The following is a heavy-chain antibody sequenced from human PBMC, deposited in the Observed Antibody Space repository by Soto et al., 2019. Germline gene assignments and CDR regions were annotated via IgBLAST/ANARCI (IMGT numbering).Heavy chain of an antibody. V-gene: IGHV3-23*01. CDR2: ISGSGGST. D-gene: IGHD6-13*01. CDR3: AKDRYSSSWYYYGMDV. CDR1: GFTFSSYA. J-gene: IGHJ6*02. Sequence: PGGSLRLSCAASGFTFSSYAMSWVRQAPWKGLEWVSAISGSGGSTYYADSVKGRFTISRDNSKNTLYLQMNSLRAEDTAVYYCAKDRYSSSWYYYGMDVWGQGTTVTVSS.